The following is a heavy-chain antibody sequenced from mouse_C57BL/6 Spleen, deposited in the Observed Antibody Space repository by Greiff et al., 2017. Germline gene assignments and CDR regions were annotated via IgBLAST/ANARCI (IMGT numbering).Heavy chain of an antibody. Sequence: QVQLQQSGAELVKPGASVKISCKASGYTFTDYYINWVKQRPGQGLEWIGKIGPGSGSTYYNEKFKGKATLTADKSSSTAYMQLSSLTSEDSAVYFCAKEMPLITTVGYFDYWGQGTTLTVSS. CDR1: GYTFTDYY. V-gene: IGHV1-77*01. D-gene: IGHD1-1*01. CDR2: IGPGSGST. CDR3: AKEMPLITTVGYFDY. J-gene: IGHJ2*01.